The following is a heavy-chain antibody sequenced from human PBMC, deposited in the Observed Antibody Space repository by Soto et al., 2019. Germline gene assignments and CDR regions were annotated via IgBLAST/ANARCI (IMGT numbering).Heavy chain of an antibody. CDR1: GFTFSSYA. CDR3: ARAYYGDSHFDY. CDR2: ISYDGSNK. Sequence: QVQLVESGGCVVQPGRSLRLSCAASGFTFSSYAMHWVRQAPGKGLEWVAVISYDGSNKYYADSVKGRFTISRDNSKNTLYLQMNSLRAEDTAVYYCARAYYGDSHFDYWGQGTLVTVSS. J-gene: IGHJ4*02. V-gene: IGHV3-30-3*01. D-gene: IGHD4-17*01.